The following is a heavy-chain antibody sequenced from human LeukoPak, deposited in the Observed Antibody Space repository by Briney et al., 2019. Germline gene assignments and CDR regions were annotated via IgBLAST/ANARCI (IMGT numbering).Heavy chain of an antibody. Sequence: GRSLRLSCAASGFTFSSYAMHRVRQAPGKGLEWVAVISYDGSNKYYADSVKGRFTISRDNSKNTLYLQMNSLRAEDTAVYYCARDGLREIHFDYWGQGTLVTVSS. J-gene: IGHJ4*02. CDR3: ARDGLREIHFDY. CDR2: ISYDGSNK. V-gene: IGHV3-30-3*01. CDR1: GFTFSSYA. D-gene: IGHD5-12*01.